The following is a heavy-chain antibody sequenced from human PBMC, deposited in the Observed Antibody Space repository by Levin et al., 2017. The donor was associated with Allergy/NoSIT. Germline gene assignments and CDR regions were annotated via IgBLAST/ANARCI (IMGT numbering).Heavy chain of an antibody. CDR1: EFTFNNYQ. CDR3: ARRRATSGTFAFEI. CDR2: ISGSGDFK. V-gene: IGHV3-21*01. D-gene: IGHD1-1*01. J-gene: IGHJ3*02. Sequence: GGSLRLSCAGSEFTFNNYQINWVRQAPGKGLEWVSFISGSGDFKSHADSVKGRFTTSRDNPQNSVHLQMDSLRVEDTAVYYCARRRATSGTFAFEIWGQGTMVIVSP.